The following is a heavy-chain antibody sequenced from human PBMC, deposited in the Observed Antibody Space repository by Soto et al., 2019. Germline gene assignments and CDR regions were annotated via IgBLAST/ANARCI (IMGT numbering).Heavy chain of an antibody. CDR2: IKSKTDGGTT. Sequence: VQLVESGGGLVKPGGSLRLSCAASGFTFSNAWMSWVRQAPGKGLEWVGRIKSKTDGGTTDYAAPVKGRFTISRDDSKNTLYLQMNSLKTEDSAVYYCTTDLMRDYYDSSGYYYTDYWGQGTLVTVSS. D-gene: IGHD3-22*01. V-gene: IGHV3-15*01. CDR1: GFTFSNAW. J-gene: IGHJ4*02. CDR3: TTDLMRDYYDSSGYYYTDY.